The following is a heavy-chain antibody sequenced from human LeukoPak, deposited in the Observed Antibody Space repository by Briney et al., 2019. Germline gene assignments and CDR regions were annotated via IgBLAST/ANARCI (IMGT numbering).Heavy chain of an antibody. CDR2: ISGDGSRT. V-gene: IGHV3-74*01. CDR1: GFTFTNYW. Sequence: GGSLRLSCAASGFTFTNYWIPWVRQVPGKGLMWVSRISGDGSRTNYADSVKGRFTISRDNAKNTVYLQMNSLKAEDTAVYSCARYSSSSGGPQYYLDFWGQGTLVTVSS. D-gene: IGHD6-6*01. J-gene: IGHJ4*02. CDR3: ARYSSSSGGPQYYLDF.